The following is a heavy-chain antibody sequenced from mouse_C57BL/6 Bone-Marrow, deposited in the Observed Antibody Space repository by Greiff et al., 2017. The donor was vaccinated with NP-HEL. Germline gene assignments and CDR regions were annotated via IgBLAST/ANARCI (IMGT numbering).Heavy chain of an antibody. D-gene: IGHD3-3*01. CDR2: IDPSDSYT. CDR1: GYTFTSYW. Sequence: QVQLQQSGAELVMPGASVKLSCKASGYTFTSYWMHWVKQRPGQGLEWIGEIDPSDSYTNYNQKFKGKSTLTVDKSSSTAYMQLSSLTSEDSAVYYCARGQVGRAMDYWGQGTSVTVSS. CDR3: ARGQVGRAMDY. V-gene: IGHV1-69*01. J-gene: IGHJ4*01.